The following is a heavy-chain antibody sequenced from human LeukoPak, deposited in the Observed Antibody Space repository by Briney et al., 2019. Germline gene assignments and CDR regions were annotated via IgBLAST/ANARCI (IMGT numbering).Heavy chain of an antibody. V-gene: IGHV1-8*03. CDR2: MNPNSGNT. CDR1: GYTFTSYD. D-gene: IGHD1-26*01. Sequence: ASVKVSCKASGYTFTSYDINWVRQATGQGLEWMGWMNPNSGNTGYAQKVQGRVTITRNTSISTAYMELGSLRSEDTAVYYCARPRRGSYHNWFDPWGQGTLVTVSS. CDR3: ARPRRGSYHNWFDP. J-gene: IGHJ5*02.